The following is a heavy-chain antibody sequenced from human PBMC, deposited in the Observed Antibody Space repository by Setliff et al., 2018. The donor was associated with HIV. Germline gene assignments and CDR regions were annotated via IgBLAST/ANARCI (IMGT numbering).Heavy chain of an antibody. V-gene: IGHV4-34*01. CDR3: ARANFWSGYYGY. CDR1: GGSLSGHY. CDR2: IYYSGST. Sequence: PSETLSLTCAVYGGSLSGHYWGWIRQPPGKGLEWIGSIYYSGSTYYNPSLKSRVTISVDTSKNQFSPKLSSVTAADTAAYYCARANFWSGYYGYWGQGTLVTVSS. D-gene: IGHD3-3*01. J-gene: IGHJ4*02.